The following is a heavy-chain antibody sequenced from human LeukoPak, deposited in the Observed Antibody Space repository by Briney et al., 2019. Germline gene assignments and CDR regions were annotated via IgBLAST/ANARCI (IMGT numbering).Heavy chain of an antibody. CDR3: ARGEASEV. V-gene: IGHV3-48*03. D-gene: IGHD1-26*01. CDR2: ISRSATTI. J-gene: IGHJ4*02. CDR1: GFTFSSYE. Sequence: GGSLRLSCAASGFTFSSYEMNWVRQAPGKGLEWVSSISRSATTIYYADSVKGRFTISRDNAKNSLYLQMNSLRAEDTAVYYCARGEASEVWGQGTLVTVSS.